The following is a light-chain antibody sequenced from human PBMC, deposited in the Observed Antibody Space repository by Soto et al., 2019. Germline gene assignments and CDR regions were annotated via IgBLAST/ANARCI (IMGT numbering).Light chain of an antibody. CDR1: SSDVGGYSY. CDR3: GTWDDSLVSYV. Sequence: QSVLTQPASVSGSPGQSVTISCTGTSSDVGGYSYVSWYQQHPGNAPKLMLYDVSKRPSGVPDRFSGSKSGYTASLVITGLQTGDEADYYCGTWDDSLVSYVFGTGTKVTV. J-gene: IGLJ1*01. CDR2: DVS. V-gene: IGLV2-11*01.